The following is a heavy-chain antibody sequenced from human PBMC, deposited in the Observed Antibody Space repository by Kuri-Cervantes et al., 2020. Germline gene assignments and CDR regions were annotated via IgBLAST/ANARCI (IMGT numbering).Heavy chain of an antibody. V-gene: IGHV1-8*01. J-gene: IGHJ6*03. CDR2: MNPNSGNT. CDR3: ARVLGYCSGGSCYGHYYYYMDV. CDR1: GYIFTRYG. Sequence: ASVKVSCKASGYIFTRYGINWVRQATGQGLEWMGWMNPNSGNTGHAQKFQGRVTMTRNTSISTAYMELSSLRSEDTAVYYCARVLGYCSGGSCYGHYYYYMDVWGKGTTVTVSS. D-gene: IGHD2-15*01.